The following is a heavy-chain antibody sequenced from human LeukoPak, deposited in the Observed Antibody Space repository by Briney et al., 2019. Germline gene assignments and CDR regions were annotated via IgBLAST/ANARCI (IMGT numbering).Heavy chain of an antibody. V-gene: IGHV1-2*02. CDR2: INPNSGGT. CDR3: AIVLRLPAATYYFDY. CDR1: GYTFTGYY. Sequence: ASVKVSCKASGYTFTGYYMHWVRQAPGQGLEWMGWINPNSGGTNYAQKFQGRVTMTRDTSISTAYMELSRLRSDDTAVYYCAIVLRLPAATYYFDYWGQGTLVTVSS. J-gene: IGHJ4*02. D-gene: IGHD2-2*01.